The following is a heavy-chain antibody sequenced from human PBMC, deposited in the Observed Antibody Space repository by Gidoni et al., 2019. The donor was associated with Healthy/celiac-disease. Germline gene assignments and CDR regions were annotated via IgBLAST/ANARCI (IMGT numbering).Heavy chain of an antibody. D-gene: IGHD2-15*01. CDR3: ARHAYCSGGSCYYRYYYYYGMDV. Sequence: QVQLQQWGAGLLKPSETLYLTCAVYGGSFSGYYWSWIRQPPGKGLEWIGEINHSGSTNYNPSLKSRVTISVDTSKNQCSLKLSSVTAADTAVYYCARHAYCSGGSCYYRYYYYYGMDVWGQGTTVTVSS. V-gene: IGHV4-34*01. J-gene: IGHJ6*02. CDR2: INHSGST. CDR1: GGSFSGYY.